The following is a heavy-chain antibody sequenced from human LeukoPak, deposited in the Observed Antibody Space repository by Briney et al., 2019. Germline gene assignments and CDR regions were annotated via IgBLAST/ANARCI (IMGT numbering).Heavy chain of an antibody. CDR2: INSNGVSS. D-gene: IGHD5-24*01. J-gene: IGHJ4*02. V-gene: IGHV3-64*01. CDR1: EFIFSSYE. Sequence: PGGSLRLSCATSEFIFSSYEMHWVRQTPGKGLEYFSGINSNGVSSYYAMSVKGRFTISRDNSRNTLYLQMDSLKTEDMAVYYCARSREGTAHFDYWGQGTLVTVSS. CDR3: ARSREGTAHFDY.